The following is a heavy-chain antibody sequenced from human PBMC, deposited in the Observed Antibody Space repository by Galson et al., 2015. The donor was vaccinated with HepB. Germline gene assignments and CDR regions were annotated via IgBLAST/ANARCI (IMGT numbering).Heavy chain of an antibody. V-gene: IGHV5-10-1*01. D-gene: IGHD3-10*01. CDR3: ARRGSGRERWLDP. CDR1: GYSFTSYW. Sequence: AEVKKPGESLRISCKGSGYSFTSYWINWVRQMPGKGLEWMGRIDPSDSYTNYSPSFQGHVTISADKSISTAYLQWSSLKASDTAIYYCARRGSGRERWLDPWGQGTLVTVSS. J-gene: IGHJ5*02. CDR2: IDPSDSYT.